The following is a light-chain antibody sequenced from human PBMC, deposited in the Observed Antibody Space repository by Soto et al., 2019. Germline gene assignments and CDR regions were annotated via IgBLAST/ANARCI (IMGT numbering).Light chain of an antibody. V-gene: IGLV2-23*02. CDR1: NSDVGNYNL. CDR3: YSYAGGETYYV. CDR2: EVN. Sequence: QSALTQPASVYGSPGQSITISCTGTNSDVGNYNLVSWYQQHPGKAPKLNIYEVNKRPSGVASRFSGSKSGNTASLTVFGLQAEDEADYYFYSYAGGETYYVYGTGTKLTVL. J-gene: IGLJ1*01.